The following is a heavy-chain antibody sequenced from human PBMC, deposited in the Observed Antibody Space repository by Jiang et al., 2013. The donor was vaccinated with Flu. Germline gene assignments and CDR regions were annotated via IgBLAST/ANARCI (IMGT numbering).Heavy chain of an antibody. V-gene: IGHV4-61*10. D-gene: IGHD1-1*01. Sequence: GKGRGVDWVYLLQWEHQLQPSLKSRVTISVDTSKNQFSLKLSSVTAADTAVYYCARATGVFDYWGQGTLVTVSS. J-gene: IGHJ4*02. CDR2: LLQWEH. CDR3: ARATGVFDY.